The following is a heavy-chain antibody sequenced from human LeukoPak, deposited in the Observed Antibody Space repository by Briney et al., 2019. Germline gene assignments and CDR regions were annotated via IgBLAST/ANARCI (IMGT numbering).Heavy chain of an antibody. D-gene: IGHD1-26*01. CDR3: AKVASGSYLDS. Sequence: PSETLSLTCTVSGGSVSLYYWSWIRQPPGKGLEWIGYLCYSGSTNYNPPPKSRVTISVDTSKNQVSLKLTSVTAADTAVYYCAKVASGSYLDSWGKGTLVTVSS. CDR1: GGSVSLYY. J-gene: IGHJ4*02. V-gene: IGHV4-59*02. CDR2: LCYSGST.